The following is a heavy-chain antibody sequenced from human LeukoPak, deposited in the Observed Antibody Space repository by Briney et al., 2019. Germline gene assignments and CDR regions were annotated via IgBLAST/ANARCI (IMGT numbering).Heavy chain of an antibody. CDR1: GFTFNNYW. CDR3: ARGDRHGYFFDY. CDR2: VNSDGSNT. D-gene: IGHD2-21*01. Sequence: GGSLRLSCAASGFTFNNYWIHWVRHAPGKGLVWVSRVNSDGSNTYYADSVKGRFTISRDNAKNTLYLQMNSLRAEDTAVYYCARGDRHGYFFDYWGQGTLVTVSS. J-gene: IGHJ4*02. V-gene: IGHV3-74*01.